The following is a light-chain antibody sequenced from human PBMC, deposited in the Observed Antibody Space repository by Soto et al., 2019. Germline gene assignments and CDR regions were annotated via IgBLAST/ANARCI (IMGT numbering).Light chain of an antibody. CDR3: EEYNYWPLN. CDR2: GAS. J-gene: IGKJ4*01. V-gene: IGKV3-15*01. CDR1: QSVSSN. Sequence: SLAIMRASARGRATQSCMASQSVSSNLAWYQQKPGQAPRLLIYGASTRATGIPARFSGSASGAEFTLSISGLLSDGFALQYCEEYNYWPLNFGGGTKVDIK.